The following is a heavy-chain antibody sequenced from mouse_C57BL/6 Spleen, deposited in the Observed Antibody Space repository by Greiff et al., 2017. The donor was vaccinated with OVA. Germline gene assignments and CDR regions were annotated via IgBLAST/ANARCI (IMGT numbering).Heavy chain of an antibody. D-gene: IGHD2-3*01. V-gene: IGHV5-12*01. CDR2: ISNGGGSN. J-gene: IGHJ2*01. Sequence: EVQGVESGGGLVQPGGSLKLSCAASGFTFSDYYMYWVRQTPEKRLEWVAYISNGGGSNYYPDTVKGRFTISRENAKNTLYLKMSRLKSEDTAMYYCARNDGYYFDYWGQGTTLTVSS. CDR3: ARNDGYYFDY. CDR1: GFTFSDYY.